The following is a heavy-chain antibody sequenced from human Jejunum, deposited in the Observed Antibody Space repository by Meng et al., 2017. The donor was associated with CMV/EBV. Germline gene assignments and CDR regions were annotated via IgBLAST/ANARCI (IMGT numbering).Heavy chain of an antibody. J-gene: IGHJ4*02. D-gene: IGHD1-7*01. CDR3: ARGWNYVGPDY. V-gene: IGHV1-18*01. CDR1: GYTFTDYG. CDR2: INTYNADT. Sequence: CKASGYTFTDYGISWVRQAPGEGLEWMGWINTYNADTKYAKNLQARVTLTADTSTGTAYMELRSLRSDDTAVYYCARGWNYVGPDYWGQGTLVTVSS.